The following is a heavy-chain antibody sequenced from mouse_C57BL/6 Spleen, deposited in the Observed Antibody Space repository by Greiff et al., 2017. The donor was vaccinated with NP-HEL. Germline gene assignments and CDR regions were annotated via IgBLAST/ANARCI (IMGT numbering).Heavy chain of an antibody. Sequence: VQLQQPGAELVKPGASVKMSCKASGYTFTSYWITWVKQRPGQGLEWIGDIYPGSGSTNYNEKFKSKATLTVDTSSSTAYMQLSSLTSEDSAVYYCARGDGYYSLFDDWGQGTTLTVSS. CDR1: GYTFTSYW. V-gene: IGHV1-55*01. CDR2: IYPGSGST. D-gene: IGHD2-3*01. J-gene: IGHJ2*01. CDR3: ARGDGYYSLFDD.